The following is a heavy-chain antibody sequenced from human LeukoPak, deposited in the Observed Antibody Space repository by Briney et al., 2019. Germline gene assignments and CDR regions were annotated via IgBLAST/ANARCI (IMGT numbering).Heavy chain of an antibody. CDR1: GGSISSYY. CDR3: ARACGGDCYSMGY. D-gene: IGHD2-21*02. Sequence: SETLSLTCTVSGGSISSYYWSWIRQPPGKGLEWIGYIYYSGSTNYNPSLTSRVTISVDTSKNQFSLKLSSVTAADTAVYYCARACGGDCYSMGYGGQGTVVTVSS. CDR2: IYYSGST. V-gene: IGHV4-59*01. J-gene: IGHJ4*02.